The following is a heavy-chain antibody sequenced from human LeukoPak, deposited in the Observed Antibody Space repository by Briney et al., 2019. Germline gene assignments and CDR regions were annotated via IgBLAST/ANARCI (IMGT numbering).Heavy chain of an antibody. J-gene: IGHJ4*02. D-gene: IGHD4-17*01. CDR3: ARDRRPVSDAYGDLEGLFDY. Sequence: GGSLRLSCAASGYTFSSYAMSWVRQAPGKGLEYVSAVRSNGGSTYYANSVKGRFTISRDNSKNTLYLQMGSLRPEDMAVYYCARDRRPVSDAYGDLEGLFDYWGQGTLVTVSS. CDR1: GYTFSSYA. CDR2: VRSNGGST. V-gene: IGHV3-64*01.